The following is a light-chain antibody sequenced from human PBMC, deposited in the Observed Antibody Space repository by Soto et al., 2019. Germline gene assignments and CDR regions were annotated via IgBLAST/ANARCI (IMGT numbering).Light chain of an antibody. CDR1: QSISNY. CDR3: QQSYNTPWT. CDR2: AAS. V-gene: IGKV1-39*01. J-gene: IGKJ1*01. Sequence: DIQMTQSPSSLSASVGDRVTITCRASQSISNYLNWYQQKPGKAPKLLSYAASSLQSGVPSRFSGSGSGTDFTLTISSLLPEDFATSYCQQSYNTPWTCGQGTKVEIK.